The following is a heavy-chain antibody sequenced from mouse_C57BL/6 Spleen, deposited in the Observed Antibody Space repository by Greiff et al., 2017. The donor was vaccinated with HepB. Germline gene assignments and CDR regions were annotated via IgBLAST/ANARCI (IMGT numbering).Heavy chain of an antibody. D-gene: IGHD4-1*01. Sequence: EVQLQQSGPELVKPGASVKISCKASGYTFTDYYMNWVKQSHGKSLEWIGDINPNNGGTSYNQKFKGKATLTVDKSSSTAYMELRSLTSEDSAVYYCTRLGLGRAYLGQGTLVTVSA. V-gene: IGHV1-26*01. CDR2: INPNNGGT. J-gene: IGHJ3*01. CDR1: GYTFTDYY. CDR3: TRLGLGRAY.